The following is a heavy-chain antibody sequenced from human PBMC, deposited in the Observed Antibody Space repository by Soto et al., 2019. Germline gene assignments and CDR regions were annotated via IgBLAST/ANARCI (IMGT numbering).Heavy chain of an antibody. V-gene: IGHV3-74*01. D-gene: IGHD2-15*01. CDR3: VRTSLVVAAATREDY. CDR1: GFTFSSYW. J-gene: IGHJ4*02. Sequence: EVQLVESGGGLVQPGGSLRLSCAASGFTFSSYWMHWVRQAPGKGLVWVSRINSDGSSTSYADSVKGRFTISRDNAKNTQYLQMNSLSAEDTAVYYSVRTSLVVAAATREDYWGQGTLVTLSS. CDR2: INSDGSST.